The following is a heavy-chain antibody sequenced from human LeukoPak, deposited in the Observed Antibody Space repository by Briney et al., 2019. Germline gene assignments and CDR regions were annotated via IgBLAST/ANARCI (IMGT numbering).Heavy chain of an antibody. D-gene: IGHD1-26*01. V-gene: IGHV4-34*01. CDR2: TTHSGSS. CDR1: GGSFRGYY. CDR3: ARMWPGRIGGSLGSSDY. Sequence: SEPLSLTCGVAGGSFRGYYWIWIRQAPGKGLEWIGETTHSGSSNHNPSLKSRVNISVDMSKNQFSLTLSSVTAADTAEYYCARMWPGRIGGSLGSSDYWGQGTLVTVSS. J-gene: IGHJ4*02.